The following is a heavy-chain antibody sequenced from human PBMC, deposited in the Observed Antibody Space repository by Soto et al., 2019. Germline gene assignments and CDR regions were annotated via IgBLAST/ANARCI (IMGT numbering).Heavy chain of an antibody. V-gene: IGHV3-30*18. CDR1: GFTFSTYG. J-gene: IGHJ6*02. CDR3: AKDLQSYGDYDYYCYGMDV. CDR2: ISYDGTNK. Sequence: QVQLVESGGGEVQPGRSLTISCAASGFTFSTYGMHWVRQTPGKGLEWVAVISYDGTNKFYSDSVKGRFTISRDNFKNKLTLQMNSMRAHDTAVYSCAKDLQSYGDYDYYCYGMDVWGLGTRVTVS. D-gene: IGHD4-17*01.